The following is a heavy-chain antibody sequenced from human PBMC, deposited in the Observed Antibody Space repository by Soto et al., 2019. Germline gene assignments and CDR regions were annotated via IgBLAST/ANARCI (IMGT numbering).Heavy chain of an antibody. D-gene: IGHD6-19*01. J-gene: IGHJ4*02. V-gene: IGHV1-24*01. Sequence: GASVKVSCKVSGYTLTELSMNWVRQAPGKGLEWMGCFDPEDGGAIYAQKFQGRVTMTEDTSTDTAYMELSSLRSEDTAVYYCATSGEQWLALDYWGQGTLVTISS. CDR1: GYTLTELS. CDR2: FDPEDGGA. CDR3: ATSGEQWLALDY.